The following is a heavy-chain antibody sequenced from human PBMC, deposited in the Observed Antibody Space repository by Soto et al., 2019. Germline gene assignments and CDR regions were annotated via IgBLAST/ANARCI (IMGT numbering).Heavy chain of an antibody. J-gene: IGHJ4*02. Sequence: QVQLVESGGGVVQPGRPLRLSCAASGFTFSSYGMHWVRQAPGKGLEWVAIISYDGSNKYYADSVTGRFTISRDNSKNTLYLQMNSLKTEDTAVYYCAKRQNFGLDDWRQGTLVTVSS. V-gene: IGHV3-30*18. D-gene: IGHD3-10*01. CDR1: GFTFSSYG. CDR2: ISYDGSNK. CDR3: AKRQNFGLDD.